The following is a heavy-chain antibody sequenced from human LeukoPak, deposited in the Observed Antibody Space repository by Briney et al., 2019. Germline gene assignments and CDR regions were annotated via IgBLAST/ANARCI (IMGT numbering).Heavy chain of an antibody. J-gene: IGHJ3*02. CDR1: GFTVSGNY. V-gene: IGHV3-53*01. Sequence: GGPLRLSCAVSGFTVSGNYMSWVRQAPGKGLEWVSLIYSGGTTYYADSVKGRFTISRDNSQNTLYLQMNSLRAEDTAVYYCARRTVYGAFDIWGQGTMVTVSS. CDR2: IYSGGTT. CDR3: ARRTVYGAFDI. D-gene: IGHD2-8*01.